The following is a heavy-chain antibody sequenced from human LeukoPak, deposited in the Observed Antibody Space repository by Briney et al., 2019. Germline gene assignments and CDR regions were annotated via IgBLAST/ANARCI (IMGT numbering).Heavy chain of an antibody. CDR2: IYSGGST. J-gene: IGHJ3*02. Sequence: PGGSLRLSCAASGFTFSSYEMNWVRQAPGKGLEWVSVIYSGGSTYYADSVKGRFTISRDNSKNALYLQMNSLRAEDTAVYYCAILYDSSGYYAFDIWGQGTMVTVSS. CDR1: GFTFSSYE. V-gene: IGHV3-53*01. D-gene: IGHD3-22*01. CDR3: AILYDSSGYYAFDI.